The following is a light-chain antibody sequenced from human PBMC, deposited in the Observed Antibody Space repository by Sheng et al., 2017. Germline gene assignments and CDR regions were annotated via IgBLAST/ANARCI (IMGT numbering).Light chain of an antibody. J-gene: IGLJ3*02. Sequence: QTVVTQEPSFSVSPGGTVTLTCGLTSGSVSMSNYPSWYQQTPGQAPRTVIYNTNSRSSGVPDRFSGSILGNKAALTITGAQADDESDYYCLLFIHRDIWLFGGGTKLTVL. CDR2: NTN. V-gene: IGLV8-61*01. CDR3: LLFIHRDIWL. CDR1: SGSVSMSNY.